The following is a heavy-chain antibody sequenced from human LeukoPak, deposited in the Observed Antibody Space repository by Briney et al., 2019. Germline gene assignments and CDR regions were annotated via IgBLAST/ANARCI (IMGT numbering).Heavy chain of an antibody. J-gene: IGHJ4*02. D-gene: IGHD1-26*01. CDR3: AKGWEVPLDY. Sequence: NPGGSLRLSCAASGFTFSSYSMNWVRQAPGKGLEWVSSISSSSSYIYYADSVKGRFTISRDNSANTLYLQMNSLRPEDTAVYYCAKGWEVPLDYWGQGTLVTVSS. CDR1: GFTFSSYS. CDR2: ISSSSSYI. V-gene: IGHV3-21*01.